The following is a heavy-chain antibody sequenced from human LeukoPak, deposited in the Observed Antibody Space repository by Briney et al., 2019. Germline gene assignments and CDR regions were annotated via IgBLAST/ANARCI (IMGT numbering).Heavy chain of an antibody. Sequence: SETLSLTCAVYGGSFSGYYWSWIHQPPGKGLEWIGEINHSGSTNYNPSLKSRVTISVDTSKNQFSLKLSSVTAADTAVYYCARARAIWSGYYGYYYYYMDVWGKGTTVTVSS. J-gene: IGHJ6*03. V-gene: IGHV4-34*01. D-gene: IGHD3-3*01. CDR1: GGSFSGYY. CDR2: INHSGST. CDR3: ARARAIWSGYYGYYYYYMDV.